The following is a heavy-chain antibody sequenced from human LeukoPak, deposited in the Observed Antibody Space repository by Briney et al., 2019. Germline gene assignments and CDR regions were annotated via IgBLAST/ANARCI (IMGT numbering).Heavy chain of an antibody. J-gene: IGHJ4*02. V-gene: IGHV3-21*01. CDR2: ISSSSSYI. CDR1: GFTFSTYS. Sequence: GGSLRLSRATSGFTFSTYSMNWVRQAPGKGLEWVSSISSSSSYIYYADSVKGRFTISRDNAKNSLYLQMHSLRAEDTALYYCARSPRYSRLNRGWGQGTLVTVSS. D-gene: IGHD6-13*01. CDR3: ARSPRYSRLNRG.